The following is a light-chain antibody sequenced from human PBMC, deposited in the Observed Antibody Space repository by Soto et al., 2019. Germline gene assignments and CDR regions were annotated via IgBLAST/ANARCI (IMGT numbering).Light chain of an antibody. J-gene: IGKJ1*01. CDR3: RQYGSSPPAT. Sequence: EIVLTQSPATLSLSPGERATLSCGASQSVSTSYLSWYQQQPGLAPSLLLYDASIRATGIPDRCSGSGSGTTVSLTISSLEAEDVGVYYCRQYGSSPPATFGQGTKVEIK. CDR1: QSVSTSY. CDR2: DAS. V-gene: IGKV3D-20*01.